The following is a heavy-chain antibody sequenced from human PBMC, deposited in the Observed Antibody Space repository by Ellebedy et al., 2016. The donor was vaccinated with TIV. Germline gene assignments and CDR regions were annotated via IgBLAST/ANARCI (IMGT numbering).Heavy chain of an antibody. CDR2: ISRNSGII. D-gene: IGHD3-3*01. CDR3: ARGGFLEWLLPFDY. J-gene: IGHJ4*02. V-gene: IGHV3-9*01. Sequence: SLKISCAASGFIFDDYGMHWVRHTPGKGLEWVSGISRNSGIIGYGDAVKGRFTISRDNAKNALYLQMNRLRVKDTALYYCARGGFLEWLLPFDYWGQGTLVSVSS. CDR1: GFIFDDYG.